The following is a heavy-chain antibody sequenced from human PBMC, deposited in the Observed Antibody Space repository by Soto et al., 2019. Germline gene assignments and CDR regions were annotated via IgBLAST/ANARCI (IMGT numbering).Heavy chain of an antibody. J-gene: IGHJ4*02. D-gene: IGHD2-2*01. CDR1: GGSFRGYY. Sequence: PSETLSLTCSVYGGSFRGYYWSWIRQPPGKGLEWIGEINHSGSTNYNPSLKSRVTISVDTSKNQFSLKLSSVTAADTAVYYCARIGASYCSSTSCYESHFDYWGQGTLVTVSS. CDR2: INHSGST. CDR3: ARIGASYCSSTSCYESHFDY. V-gene: IGHV4-34*01.